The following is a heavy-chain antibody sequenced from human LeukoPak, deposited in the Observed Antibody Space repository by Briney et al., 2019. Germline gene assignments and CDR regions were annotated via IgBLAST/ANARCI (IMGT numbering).Heavy chain of an antibody. Sequence: GASVKVSCKASGYTFTSYYMHWVRQAPGQGLEWMGWISAYNGNTNYAQKLQGRVTMTTDTSTSTAYMELRSLRSDDTAVYYCASSGRNTIFGVVTDAFDIWGQGTMVTVSS. V-gene: IGHV1-18*04. CDR1: GYTFTSYY. D-gene: IGHD3-3*01. CDR3: ASSGRNTIFGVVTDAFDI. CDR2: ISAYNGNT. J-gene: IGHJ3*02.